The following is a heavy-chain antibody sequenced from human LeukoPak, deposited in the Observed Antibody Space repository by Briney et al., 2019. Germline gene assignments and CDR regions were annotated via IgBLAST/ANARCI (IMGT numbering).Heavy chain of an antibody. D-gene: IGHD3-22*01. CDR2: IASAGST. J-gene: IGHJ4*02. CDR3: ARDQNYYDSSGYYQVFDY. Sequence: PGGSLRLSCAASGFTFSSYAMSWVRQAPGRGLEWVSSIASAGSTYYVDSVKGRFTISRDNAKNSLYLQMNSLRAEDTAVYYCARDQNYYDSSGYYQVFDYWGQGTLVTVSS. V-gene: IGHV3-23*01. CDR1: GFTFSSYA.